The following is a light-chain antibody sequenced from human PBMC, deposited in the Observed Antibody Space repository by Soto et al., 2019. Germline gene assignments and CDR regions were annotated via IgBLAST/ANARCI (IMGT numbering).Light chain of an antibody. CDR2: GAS. Sequence: SLSLATLSLYPGERATLSCRASQSVSSNLAWYQQKPGRAPRLLIYGASTRATGIPDRFSGSGSGTEFTLTISSLQSGDFAVYYCQQYNRWPFTFGPRSMADVK. CDR3: QQYNRWPFT. CDR1: QSVSSN. J-gene: IGKJ3*01. V-gene: IGKV3-15*01.